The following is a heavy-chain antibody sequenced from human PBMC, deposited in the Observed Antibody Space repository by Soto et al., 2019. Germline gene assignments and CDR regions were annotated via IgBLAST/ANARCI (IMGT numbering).Heavy chain of an antibody. CDR3: AREGVGGTAFWGYLDY. J-gene: IGHJ4*02. D-gene: IGHD1-1*01. Sequence: QVQLVESGGGVVQPGRSLRLSCVASGFTFSGYGMHWVRQAPGKGLEWVAIIRYDGSNIYYADSVRGRFAISRDNSKNTLFLQMDRLGAGDRAVYYCAREGVGGTAFWGYLDYWAQGALVPVPS. V-gene: IGHV3-33*01. CDR1: GFTFSGYG. CDR2: IRYDGSNI.